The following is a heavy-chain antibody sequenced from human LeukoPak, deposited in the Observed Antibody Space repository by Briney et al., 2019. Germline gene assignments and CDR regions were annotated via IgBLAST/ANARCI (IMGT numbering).Heavy chain of an antibody. CDR3: ARDRIGYGLDY. J-gene: IGHJ4*02. CDR2: IYDSWNT. CDR1: SGSINNHY. V-gene: IGHV4-59*11. Sequence: PSETLSLTCIVSSGSINNHYWSWIRQPPGKGLEWIGYIYDSWNTNYNPSLQSRVTISMDASRNQFSLNLTSVTAADTAVYCARDRIGYGLDYWGQGTLVTVSS. D-gene: IGHD5-18*01.